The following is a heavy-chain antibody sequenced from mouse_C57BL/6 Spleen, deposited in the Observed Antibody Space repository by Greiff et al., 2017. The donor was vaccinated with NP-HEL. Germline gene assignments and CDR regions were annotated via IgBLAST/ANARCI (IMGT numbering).Heavy chain of an antibody. D-gene: IGHD4-1*01. Sequence: VQLQQSGAELVRPGTSVKVSCKASGYAFTNYLIEWVKQRPGQGLEWIGVINPGSGGTNYNEKFKGKATLTADKSSSTAYMQLSSLTSEDSAVYFCARRSGTGYFDYWGKGTTLTVSS. V-gene: IGHV1-54*01. J-gene: IGHJ2*01. CDR1: GYAFTNYL. CDR2: INPGSGGT. CDR3: ARRSGTGYFDY.